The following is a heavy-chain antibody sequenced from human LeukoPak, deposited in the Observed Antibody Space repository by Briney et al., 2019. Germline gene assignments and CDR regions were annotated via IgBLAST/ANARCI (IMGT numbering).Heavy chain of an antibody. J-gene: IGHJ5*02. Sequence: PGGSLRLSCAASGFTFDDYAMHWVRQAPGKGLEWVSGISWNSGSIGYADSVKGRFTISRDNAKNSLYLQMNSLRAEDTALYYCAKGFNGPQFDPWGQGTLVTVSS. CDR3: AKGFNGPQFDP. V-gene: IGHV3-9*01. CDR2: ISWNSGSI. CDR1: GFTFDDYA.